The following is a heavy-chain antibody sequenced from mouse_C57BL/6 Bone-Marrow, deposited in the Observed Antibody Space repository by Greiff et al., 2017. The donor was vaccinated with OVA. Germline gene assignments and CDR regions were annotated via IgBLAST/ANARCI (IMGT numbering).Heavy chain of an antibody. CDR2: IDPSDSYT. D-gene: IGHD6-5*01. CDR1: GYTFTSYW. Sequence: QVQLQQPGAELVKPGASVKLSCKASGYTFTSYWMQWVKQRPGQGLEWIGEIDPSDSYTNYNQKFKGKATLTVDTSSSTAYMQLSSLTSEDSAVYYCAAYQGYYAMDYWGQGTSVTVSS. J-gene: IGHJ4*01. CDR3: AAYQGYYAMDY. V-gene: IGHV1-50*01.